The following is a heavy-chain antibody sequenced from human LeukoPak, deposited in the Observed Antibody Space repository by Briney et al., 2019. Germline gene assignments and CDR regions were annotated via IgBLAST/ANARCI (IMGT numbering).Heavy chain of an antibody. J-gene: IGHJ4*02. Sequence: ASVTVSCKTSGYMVSDYYMHWVRQAPGQGLEWMGWLRGDTGDTDSPQKFKGRVTMTRDTATNTDYMQLSRLTYDDTAMYFCARVRDNACDYWGQGTLVTVSS. CDR2: LRGDTGDT. CDR3: ARVRDNACDY. CDR1: GYMVSDYY. V-gene: IGHV1-2*02. D-gene: IGHD2-2*01.